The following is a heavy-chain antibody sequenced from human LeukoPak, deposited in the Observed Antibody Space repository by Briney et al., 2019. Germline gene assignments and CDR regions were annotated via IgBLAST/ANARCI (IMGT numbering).Heavy chain of an antibody. Sequence: LETLSLTCSVSGGSFSSSSYYWGWIRQPPGKGPEWIGSIYYVGDTYHNPSLKSRVTISVYTSKNQFSLKLRSVTAAETAVYYCVRLSGSNYSPVENWGQGTLVTVSS. V-gene: IGHV4-39*01. CDR1: GGSFSSSSYY. D-gene: IGHD1-26*01. J-gene: IGHJ4*02. CDR2: IYYVGDT. CDR3: VRLSGSNYSPVEN.